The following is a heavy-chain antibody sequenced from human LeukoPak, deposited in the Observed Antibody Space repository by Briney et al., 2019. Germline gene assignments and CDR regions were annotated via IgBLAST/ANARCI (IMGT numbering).Heavy chain of an antibody. CDR1: GFTFSNLA. CDR2: ISGSGGGT. Sequence: GGSLRLSCAASGFTFSNLAMGWVRQAPGKGLAWVSGISGSGGGTYYVDSVRGRFTISRDNSKNTLFLDMNNMRADDTAVYFCVKDNYADYASGGVDWYFDLWGRGTLATVSS. D-gene: IGHD4-17*01. V-gene: IGHV3-23*01. CDR3: VKDNYADYASGGVDWYFDL. J-gene: IGHJ2*01.